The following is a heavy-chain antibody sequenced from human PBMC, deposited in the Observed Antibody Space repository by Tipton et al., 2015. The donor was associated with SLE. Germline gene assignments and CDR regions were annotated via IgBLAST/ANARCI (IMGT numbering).Heavy chain of an antibody. J-gene: IGHJ3*02. D-gene: IGHD4-23*01. Sequence: PGLVKPSETLSLTCAVSGYSISSGYYWGWIRQSPGKGLEWIGTLYHSGSTFYNPSLKSRVTMSVDTSKNQFSLNLSSMTAADTAVYYCARDRGGNYLSAFDIWGQGTMVTVSS. CDR3: ARDRGGNYLSAFDI. CDR1: GYSISSGYY. V-gene: IGHV4-38-2*02. CDR2: LYHSGST.